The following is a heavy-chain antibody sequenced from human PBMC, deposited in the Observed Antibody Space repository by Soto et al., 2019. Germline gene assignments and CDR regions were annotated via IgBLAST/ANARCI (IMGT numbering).Heavy chain of an antibody. CDR2: IIPILGIA. CDR1: GGTFSSYT. Sequence: QVQLVQSGAEVKKPGSSVKVSCKASGGTFSSYTISWVRQAPGQGLEWMGRIIPILGIANYAQKFQGRVTITADKSTSTAYMALSSLRSEDTAVYYCARPGANYGDYFDYWGQGTLVTVSS. J-gene: IGHJ4*02. D-gene: IGHD4-17*01. V-gene: IGHV1-69*02. CDR3: ARPGANYGDYFDY.